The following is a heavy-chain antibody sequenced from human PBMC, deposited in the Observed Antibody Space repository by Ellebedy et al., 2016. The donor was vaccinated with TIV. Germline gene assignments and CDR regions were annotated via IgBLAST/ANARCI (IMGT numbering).Heavy chain of an antibody. CDR1: GFTFSSYA. V-gene: IGHV3-23*01. CDR2: ISGSGGST. D-gene: IGHD5-12*01. Sequence: GGSLRLSXAASGFTFSSYAMSWVRQAPGKGLEWVSAISGSGGSTYYADSVKGRFTISRDNAKNSLYLQMNSLRAEDTAVYYCARDLSGYDSRWFDPWGQGTLVTVSS. J-gene: IGHJ5*02. CDR3: ARDLSGYDSRWFDP.